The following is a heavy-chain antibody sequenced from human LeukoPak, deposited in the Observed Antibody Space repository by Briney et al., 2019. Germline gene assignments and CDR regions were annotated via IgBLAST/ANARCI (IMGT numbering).Heavy chain of an antibody. Sequence: ASVKVSCKTSGFTFTSYGIIWVRQAPGQGLGWLAWFSVYNGNTNYAQSLQGRVTITAVTSTTTVYMEVRSLRSDDTAVYYCARGGGPPRRSSDWLLYLDFWGQGALITVSS. V-gene: IGHV1-18*01. CDR1: GFTFTSYG. CDR3: ARGGGPPRRSSDWLLYLDF. J-gene: IGHJ4*02. D-gene: IGHD3-9*01. CDR2: FSVYNGNT.